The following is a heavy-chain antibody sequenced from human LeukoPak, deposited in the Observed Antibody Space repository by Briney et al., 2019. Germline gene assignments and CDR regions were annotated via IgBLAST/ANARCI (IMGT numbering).Heavy chain of an antibody. J-gene: IGHJ4*02. CDR2: INSNSGGT. CDR3: ARWTTVTRAFDY. CDR1: GYTFTGYY. V-gene: IGHV1-2*02. D-gene: IGHD4-17*01. Sequence: ASVKVSCKASGYTFTGYYIHWVRQAPRQGLEWMGWINSNSGGTNFAQKFQGRVAMTKYTSISTAYMELSRLRSDDTAVYYCARWTTVTRAFDYWGQGTLVTVSS.